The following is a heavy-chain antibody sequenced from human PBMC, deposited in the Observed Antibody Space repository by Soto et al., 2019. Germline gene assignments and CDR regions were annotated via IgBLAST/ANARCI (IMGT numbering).Heavy chain of an antibody. CDR2: INAGNGNT. J-gene: IGHJ5*02. Sequence: QVQLVQSGAEVKKPGASVKVSCKASGYTFTSYAMHWVRQAPGQRLEWMGWINAGNGNTKYSQKFQGRVTITRDTSASTAYMELSSLRSEDTAVYSCARGYGGNSGFDPWGQGTLVTVSS. CDR1: GYTFTSYA. V-gene: IGHV1-3*01. D-gene: IGHD2-21*02. CDR3: ARGYGGNSGFDP.